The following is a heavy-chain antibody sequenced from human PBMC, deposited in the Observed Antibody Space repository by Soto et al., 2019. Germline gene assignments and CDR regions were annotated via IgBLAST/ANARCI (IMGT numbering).Heavy chain of an antibody. J-gene: IGHJ4*02. Sequence: QVQLVQSGAEXXXXXXXVKVSCKAXXDTFXXYPINWVRQAPGEGLEWMGRIIPVFETTNDAQRFEGRVTFTADESTNTAYMELRGLLSEDTAVYYCARDGGFGELKYWGPGTLVTVSS. CDR1: XDTFXXYP. CDR3: ARDGGFGELKY. D-gene: IGHD3-10*01. V-gene: IGHV1-69*18. CDR2: IIPVFETT.